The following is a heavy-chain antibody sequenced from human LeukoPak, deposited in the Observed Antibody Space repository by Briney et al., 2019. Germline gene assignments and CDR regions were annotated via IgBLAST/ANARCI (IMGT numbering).Heavy chain of an antibody. V-gene: IGHV3-23*01. CDR2: ISGSGGST. D-gene: IGHD6-19*01. J-gene: IGHJ4*02. CDR1: GFTFSSYA. CDR3: AKDENSGWYPRYYFDY. Sequence: GGSLRLSCAASGFTFSSYAMSWVRQAPGKGLEWVSAISGSGGSTYYADSVKGRFTISRDNSKNTLYLQMNSLRAEDTAVYYCAKDENSGWYPRYYFDYWGQGTLVTVSS.